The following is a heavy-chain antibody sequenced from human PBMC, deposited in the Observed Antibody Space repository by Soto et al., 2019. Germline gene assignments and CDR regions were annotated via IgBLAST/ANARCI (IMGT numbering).Heavy chain of an antibody. V-gene: IGHV4-31*03. CDR3: ARALFRYSGYDWHYYYYGMDV. CDR1: GGSFSSDSFI. D-gene: IGHD5-12*01. J-gene: IGHJ6*02. Sequence: PSETLSLTCSVSGGSFSSDSFIWSWVRQFPGKGLEWIGYINYSGTTYYNPSLRSRITMSVDTSKNQFSLNLSSVTPEDTAVYYCARALFRYSGYDWHYYYYGMDVWGQGTTVTVSS. CDR2: INYSGTT.